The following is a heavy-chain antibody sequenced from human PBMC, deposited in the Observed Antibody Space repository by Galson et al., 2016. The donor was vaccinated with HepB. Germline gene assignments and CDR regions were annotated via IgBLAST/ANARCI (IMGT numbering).Heavy chain of an antibody. Sequence: CAISGDSVSTYSASWHWIRQSPSRGLEWLGRTYYRSKWLNDYAGSVKSRITINADTSKNRFSLQLNSVTPEDAAVYYCARLNNDVVVDGKLGFDPWGQGLLVTVSS. J-gene: IGHJ5*02. CDR3: ARLNNDVVVDGKLGFDP. D-gene: IGHD2-15*01. CDR1: GDSVSTYSAS. V-gene: IGHV6-1*01. CDR2: TYYRSKWLN.